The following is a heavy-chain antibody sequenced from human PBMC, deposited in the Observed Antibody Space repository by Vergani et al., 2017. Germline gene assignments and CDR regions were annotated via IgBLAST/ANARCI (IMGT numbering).Heavy chain of an antibody. V-gene: IGHV3-30*02. D-gene: IGHD6-25*01. CDR1: GFPFSSYA. J-gene: IGHJ4*02. Sequence: QVQLVESGGGVVQPWGSLRLSCAASGFPFSSYAMHWVRQAPGKGLEWLAFIEYDGSNKYYADSVKGRFTISRDDSKNTLYLRLNSLRPEDTAVYYCASRWFSGSWSFDFWGQGTLVTVSS. CDR2: IEYDGSNK. CDR3: ASRWFSGSWSFDF.